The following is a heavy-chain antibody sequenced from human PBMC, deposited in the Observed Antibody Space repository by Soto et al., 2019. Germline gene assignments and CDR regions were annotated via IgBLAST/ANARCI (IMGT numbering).Heavy chain of an antibody. CDR1: GFTFSSYG. J-gene: IGHJ4*02. CDR3: ARDLRFGELSAFDY. V-gene: IGHV3-33*01. CDR2: IWYDGSNK. D-gene: IGHD3-10*01. Sequence: GGSLRLSCAASGFTFSSYGMHWVRQAPGKGLEWVAVIWYDGSNKYYADSVKGRSTISRDNSKNTLYLQMNGLRAEDTAVYYCARDLRFGELSAFDYWGQGT.